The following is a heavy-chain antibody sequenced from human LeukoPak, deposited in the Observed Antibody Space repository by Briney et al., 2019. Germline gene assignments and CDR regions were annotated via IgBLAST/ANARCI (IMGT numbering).Heavy chain of an antibody. D-gene: IGHD3-22*01. CDR3: ARADSSGYSDFDY. CDR2: IIPIFGTA. Sequence: ASVKVSCKASGYTFTSHGISWVRQAPGQGLEWMGGIIPIFGTANYEQKFQGRVTITADESTSTAYMELSSLRSEDTAVYYCARADSSGYSDFDYWGQGTLVTVSS. CDR1: GYTFTSHG. V-gene: IGHV1-69*13. J-gene: IGHJ4*02.